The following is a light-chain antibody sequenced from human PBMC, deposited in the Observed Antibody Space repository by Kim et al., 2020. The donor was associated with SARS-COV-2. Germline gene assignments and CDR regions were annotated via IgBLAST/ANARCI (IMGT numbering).Light chain of an antibody. CDR3: QQYENSSWT. CDR1: QSISRNY. V-gene: IGKV3-20*01. Sequence: EIVLTQSPGTLSLSPGERATLSCRASQSISRNYLAWYQHKPAQAPRLLIYGASSRATGIPDRFSGSGSGTDFTLTISRLEPEDFAVYYCQQYENSSWTVGQGTKVEIK. CDR2: GAS. J-gene: IGKJ1*01.